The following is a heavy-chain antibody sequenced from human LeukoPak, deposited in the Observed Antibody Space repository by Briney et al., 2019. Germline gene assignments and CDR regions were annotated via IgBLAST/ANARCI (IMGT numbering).Heavy chain of an antibody. J-gene: IGHJ4*02. CDR3: ARRPISGYCSGGSCYSRVPYYFDY. CDR1: GGSFSDYY. V-gene: IGHV4-34*01. CDR2: INHSGST. D-gene: IGHD2-15*01. Sequence: SETLSLTCAVYGGSFSDYYWSWIRQPPGKGLEWIGEINHSGSTNYNPSLKSRVTISVDTSKNQFSLKLSSVTAADTAVYYCARRPISGYCSGGSCYSRVPYYFDYWGQGTLVTVSS.